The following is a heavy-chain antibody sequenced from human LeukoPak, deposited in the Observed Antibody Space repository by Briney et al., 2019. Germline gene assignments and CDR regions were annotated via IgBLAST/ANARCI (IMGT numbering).Heavy chain of an antibody. J-gene: IGHJ4*01. CDR2: ISWNSGSE. Sequence: PGRSLRLSCAASGFSFDDYAMHWLRQAPGKGLQWVSGISWNSGSEGYADSVKGRFTISRDNAKNSLYLQMNSLRAEDTAFYYCAKDGRPDTYGIFDLWGHGILVTVSS. V-gene: IGHV3-9*01. D-gene: IGHD1-1*01. CDR1: GFSFDDYA. CDR3: AKDGRPDTYGIFDL.